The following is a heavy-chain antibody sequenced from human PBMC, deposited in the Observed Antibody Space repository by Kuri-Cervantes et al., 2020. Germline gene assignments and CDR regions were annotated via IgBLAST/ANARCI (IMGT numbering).Heavy chain of an antibody. D-gene: IGHD1-26*01. V-gene: IGHV3-30*02. CDR2: IRYDATNK. Sequence: GESLKISCAASGFTFSSYGMHWVRQAPGKGLEWVAFIRYDATNKYYADSVKGRFTMSRDNAKNSLYLQMNSLRGDDTAFYYCVKGTHSGSYRPLDYWGQGTLVTVSS. CDR1: GFTFSSYG. J-gene: IGHJ4*02. CDR3: VKGTHSGSYRPLDY.